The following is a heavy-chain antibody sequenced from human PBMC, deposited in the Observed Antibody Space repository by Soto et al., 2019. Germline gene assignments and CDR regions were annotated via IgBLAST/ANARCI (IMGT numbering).Heavy chain of an antibody. V-gene: IGHV4-59*01. CDR1: GASIRSYY. CDR2: VYPSDYT. CDR3: ASSAGHQGDFVYYNGLDV. J-gene: IGHJ6*02. D-gene: IGHD3-16*01. Sequence: SETLSLTCSVSGASIRSYYWHWIRQPPGKGLEWIGDVYPSDYTRYSSSLKSRVTISVDTSKSQFYLRLNSVTAADTALYYCASSAGHQGDFVYYNGLDVWGQGTTLTVSS.